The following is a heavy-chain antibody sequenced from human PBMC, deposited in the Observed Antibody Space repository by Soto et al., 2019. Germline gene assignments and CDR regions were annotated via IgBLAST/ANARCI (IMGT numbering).Heavy chain of an antibody. CDR1: GYTFTSYA. D-gene: IGHD3-10*01. V-gene: IGHV1-3*01. Sequence: QVQLVQSGAEVKKPGASVKVSCKASGYTFTSYAMHWVRQAPGQRLEWMGWINAGNGNTKYSQKFQGRVTITRDTSASTGYMELSSLRSEDTAVYYCARGYYGSGSHFKDPDTFYYYYLDVWGKGTTVTVSS. CDR2: INAGNGNT. J-gene: IGHJ6*03. CDR3: ARGYYGSGSHFKDPDTFYYYYLDV.